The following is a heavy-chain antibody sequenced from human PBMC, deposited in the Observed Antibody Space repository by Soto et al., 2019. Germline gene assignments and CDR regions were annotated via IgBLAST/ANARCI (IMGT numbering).Heavy chain of an antibody. Sequence: EVQLLESGGGSVQPGGSLRLSCAGSGFTFSTYAMNWVRQAPGKGLEWVSGTSGAGGTTYYADSVEGRFTISRDNSKKTRLWHMNRLGAEYAAVYYCGKGRSPRVGLGVGHWGQGTLVTVSP. CDR2: TSGAGGTT. D-gene: IGHD2-8*01. J-gene: IGHJ4*02. CDR1: GFTFSTYA. V-gene: IGHV3-23*01. CDR3: GKGRSPRVGLGVGH.